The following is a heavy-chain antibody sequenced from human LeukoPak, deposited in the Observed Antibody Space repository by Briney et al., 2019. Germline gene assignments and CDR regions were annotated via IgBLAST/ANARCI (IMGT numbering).Heavy chain of an antibody. CDR1: GFTFSSYY. CDR3: VREGARGYGVHDAFDI. J-gene: IGHJ3*02. V-gene: IGHV3-21*01. CDR2: ISTSNSDL. Sequence: KPGGSLRLSCTASGFTFSSYYMSWVRQAPGNGLVWVSSISTSNSDLYFADSLKGRFTVSRDNAKNSLFLQMNSLRAEDTAVYYCVREGARGYGVHDAFDIWGQGTMVTVSP. D-gene: IGHD4-17*01.